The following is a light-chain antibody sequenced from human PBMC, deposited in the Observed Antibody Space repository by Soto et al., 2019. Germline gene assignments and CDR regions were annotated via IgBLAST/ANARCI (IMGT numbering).Light chain of an antibody. J-gene: IGLJ1*01. Sequence: AVVTQQPSLTLSPGGTVTLTCGSNTGAVTTGHYPYWFQQKPGHAPRTLMYDTTNRHSWTPARCSGSLLGGKAALTLSGALPEDEAEYYCLLSYNGPYVFGSGTNVTVL. CDR3: LLSYNGPYV. CDR2: DTT. V-gene: IGLV7-46*01. CDR1: TGAVTTGHY.